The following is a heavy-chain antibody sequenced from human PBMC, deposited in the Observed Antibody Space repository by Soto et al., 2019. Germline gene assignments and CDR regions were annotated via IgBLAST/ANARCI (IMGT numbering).Heavy chain of an antibody. Sequence: ASVKVSCKASGYTFTSYAMHWVRQAPGQRLEWMGWINAGNGNTKYSQKFQGRVTITRDSSASTAYMELSSLRAEDTAVYYCARFYYDSSGYLPSPYYYYYGMDVWGQGTTVTSP. D-gene: IGHD3-22*01. CDR2: INAGNGNT. J-gene: IGHJ6*02. V-gene: IGHV1-3*01. CDR3: ARFYYDSSGYLPSPYYYYYGMDV. CDR1: GYTFTSYA.